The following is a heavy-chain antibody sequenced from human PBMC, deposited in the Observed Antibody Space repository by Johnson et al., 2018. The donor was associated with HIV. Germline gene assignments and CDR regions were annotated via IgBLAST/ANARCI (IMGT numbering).Heavy chain of an antibody. D-gene: IGHD5-24*01. CDR2: INWNGGST. V-gene: IGHV3-20*04. J-gene: IGHJ3*02. Sequence: VQLVESGGGLVQPGGSLRLSCAASGFTFSSYAMSWVRQAPGKGLEWVSGINWNGGSTGYADSVKGRFTISRDNAKNSLYLQMNSLRAEDTALYYCTTDEEMAAILGDTFDIWGQGTMVTVSS. CDR1: GFTFSSYA. CDR3: TTDEEMAAILGDTFDI.